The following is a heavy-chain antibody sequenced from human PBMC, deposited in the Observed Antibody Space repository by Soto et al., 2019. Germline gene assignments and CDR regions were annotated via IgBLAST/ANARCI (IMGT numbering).Heavy chain of an antibody. CDR1: GGSISDSW. J-gene: IGHJ5*02. D-gene: IGHD5-12*01. CDR2: IYSSGSA. Sequence: SETLSLTGNVSGGSISDSWWSWIRQSPGKGLQWIGSIYSSGSANYNPSLKSRVAFSIDTYRNHISLSLRSVTAADTAFYYCARGYSELYSGYDYLFDPSGQGTLVTVSS. CDR3: ARGYSELYSGYDYLFDP. V-gene: IGHV4-59*01.